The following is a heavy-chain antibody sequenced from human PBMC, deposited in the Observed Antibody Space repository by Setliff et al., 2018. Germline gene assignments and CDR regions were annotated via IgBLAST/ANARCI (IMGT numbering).Heavy chain of an antibody. CDR2: IQTSGTT. V-gene: IGHV4-4*08. Sequence: SETLSLTCTVSGGSISRCHWSWIRQPPGKGLEWIGYIQTSGTTNYNPSLKSRVTISVDTSKNQFSLKLTSVTAADTAVYFCARSLGSGSYYNSRPFYSDYWGQGTLVTVSS. D-gene: IGHD3-10*01. CDR1: GGSISRCH. CDR3: ARSLGSGSYYNSRPFYSDY. J-gene: IGHJ4*02.